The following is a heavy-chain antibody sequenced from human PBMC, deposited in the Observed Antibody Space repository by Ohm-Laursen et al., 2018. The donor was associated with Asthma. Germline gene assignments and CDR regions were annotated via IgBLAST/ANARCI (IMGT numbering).Heavy chain of an antibody. D-gene: IGHD4-23*01. CDR3: ASEQPGYGGNPGYFQH. CDR1: GGTFSNYV. V-gene: IGHV1-69*01. J-gene: IGHJ1*01. Sequence: SSVKVSCKSSGGTFSNYVITWLRQAPGQGLEWMGGIIPMFGTAEYPQKFQARVTISADESTSTAYMELSSLRSEDTAVYYCASEQPGYGGNPGYFQHWGQGTLVTVSS. CDR2: IIPMFGTA.